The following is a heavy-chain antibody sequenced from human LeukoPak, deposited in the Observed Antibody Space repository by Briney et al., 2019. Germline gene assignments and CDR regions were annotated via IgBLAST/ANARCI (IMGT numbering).Heavy chain of an antibody. Sequence: GGSLRLSCAAAAFTFSSYAMSWVRQAPGKWLGWVSAIIGSGGSTYYADTVKGRFTISRDNSKNTLYLQMNSLRSDDTAVYYCANTPGLTMVFDHWGQGTLVTASS. CDR2: IIGSGGST. CDR3: ANTPGLTMVFDH. V-gene: IGHV3-23*01. CDR1: AFTFSSYA. J-gene: IGHJ4*02. D-gene: IGHD3-10*01.